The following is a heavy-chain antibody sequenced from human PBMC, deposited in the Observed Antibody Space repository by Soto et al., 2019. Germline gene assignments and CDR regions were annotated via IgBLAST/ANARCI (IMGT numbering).Heavy chain of an antibody. CDR1: GGSISSYY. V-gene: IGHV4-59*01. CDR3: AREQYYYGSGSYYNHFDY. J-gene: IGHJ4*02. Sequence: PSETLSLTCTVSGGSISSYYWSWIWQPPGKGLEWIGYIYYSGSTNYNPSLKSRVTISVDTSKNQFSLKLSSVTAADTAVYYCAREQYYYGSGSYYNHFDYWGQGTLVTVSS. CDR2: IYYSGST. D-gene: IGHD3-10*01.